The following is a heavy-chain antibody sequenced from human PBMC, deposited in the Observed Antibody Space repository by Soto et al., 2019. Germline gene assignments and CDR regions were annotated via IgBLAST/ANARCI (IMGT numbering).Heavy chain of an antibody. Sequence: EVQLVESGGGLVQPGRSLRLSCAASGFTFDDYAMHWVRQAPGKGLEWVSGISWNSGSIGYADSVKGRFTISRDNAKNSLYLQMNSLRAEDTALYYCAKWSSRGYYDSSGYPFDYWGQGTLVTVSS. J-gene: IGHJ4*02. CDR3: AKWSSRGYYDSSGYPFDY. V-gene: IGHV3-9*01. CDR2: ISWNSGSI. CDR1: GFTFDDYA. D-gene: IGHD3-22*01.